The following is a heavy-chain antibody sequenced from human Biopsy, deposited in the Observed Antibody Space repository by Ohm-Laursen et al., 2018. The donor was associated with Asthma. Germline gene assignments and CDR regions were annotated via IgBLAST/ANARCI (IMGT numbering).Heavy chain of an antibody. CDR1: GLTFDDYG. Sequence: SLRLSCSASGLTFDDYGMHWVRQAPGKGLEWVSGISWNSGSIGYADSVKGRFTISRDNAKNSLYLQMNSLRVEDTALYYCAKATLGDIGKDYWGQGTLVTVSS. D-gene: IGHD2-21*01. J-gene: IGHJ4*02. V-gene: IGHV3-9*01. CDR2: ISWNSGSI. CDR3: AKATLGDIGKDY.